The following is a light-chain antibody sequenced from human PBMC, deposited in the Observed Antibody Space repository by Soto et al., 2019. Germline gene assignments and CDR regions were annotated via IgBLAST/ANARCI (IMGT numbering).Light chain of an antibody. CDR3: MQGTHWPMT. V-gene: IGKV2-30*01. CDR1: QGLVSSDGNTF. J-gene: IGKJ1*01. CDR2: KVS. Sequence: DVVMTQSPLSLPVTLGQPASISCRSSQGLVSSDGNTFLNWFHQRPGQSPRRLIYKVSNRVSGVPDRFSGSGSGTDFTLKISRVEAEDVGVYFCMQGTHWPMTFGQGTKVEIK.